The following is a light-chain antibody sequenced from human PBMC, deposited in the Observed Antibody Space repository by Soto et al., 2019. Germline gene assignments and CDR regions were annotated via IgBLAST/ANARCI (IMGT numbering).Light chain of an antibody. V-gene: IGLV1-40*01. J-gene: IGLJ3*02. CDR2: GNS. Sequence: QSVLTQPPSVSGAPGQRVTISCTGSSSNIGAGYDVHWYQQLPGTAPKLLIYGNSNRPSGVPDRFSGSKSGTSASLAITGLQPEDEADYYCLSYVSRLSAGVFGGGTKLTVL. CDR3: LSYVSRLSAGV. CDR1: SSNIGAGYD.